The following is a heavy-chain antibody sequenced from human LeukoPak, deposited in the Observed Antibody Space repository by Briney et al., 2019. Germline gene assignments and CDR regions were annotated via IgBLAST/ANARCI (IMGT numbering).Heavy chain of an antibody. CDR2: IYYSGST. CDR1: VGSISSYD. CDR3: ARAGGWLQSEFDY. V-gene: IGHV4-59*01. J-gene: IGHJ4*02. D-gene: IGHD5-24*01. Sequence: SETLSLTCTVSVGSISSYDWSWIRQPPWKGLEWIGYIYYSGSTNYNPSLKSRVTISVDTSKNQFSLKLSSVTAADTAVYYCARAGGWLQSEFDYWGQGTLVTVSS.